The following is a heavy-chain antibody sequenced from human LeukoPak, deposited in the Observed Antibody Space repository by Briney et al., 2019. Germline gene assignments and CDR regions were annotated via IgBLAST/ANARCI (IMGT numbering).Heavy chain of an antibody. CDR1: GFTFSSCW. J-gene: IGHJ5*02. V-gene: IGHV3-7*01. CDR3: ARQWLVRKAPFDP. Sequence: GGSLRLSCAASGFTFSSCWMSWVRQAPGKGLEWVANIKQDGSEKYYVDSVKGRFTISRDNAKNSLYLQMNSLRAEDTAVYYCARQWLVRKAPFDPWGQGTLVTVPS. CDR2: IKQDGSEK. D-gene: IGHD6-19*01.